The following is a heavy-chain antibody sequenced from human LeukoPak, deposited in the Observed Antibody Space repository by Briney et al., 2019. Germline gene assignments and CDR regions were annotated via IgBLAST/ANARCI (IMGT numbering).Heavy chain of an antibody. D-gene: IGHD3-22*01. V-gene: IGHV7-4-1*02. CDR2: IDTNTGNP. CDR1: GYTFTKYA. J-gene: IGHJ4*02. Sequence: ASVKVSCKGSGYTFTKYAISWLRQAPGQGLEYMGWIDTNTGNPTYAQGFTGRFVFSLDTSVSTAYLQISSLKAEDSAIYFCANRYDSSGFFAYWGQGTLVTVSS. CDR3: ANRYDSSGFFAY.